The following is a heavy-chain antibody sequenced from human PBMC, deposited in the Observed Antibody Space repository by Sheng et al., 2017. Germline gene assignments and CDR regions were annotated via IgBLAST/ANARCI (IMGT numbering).Heavy chain of an antibody. Sequence: QVQLVQSGAEVKKPGASVKVSCKASGYTFTSYGISWVRQAPGQGLEWMGWISAYNGNTNYAQKLQGRVTMTTDTSTSTAYMELRSLRSDDTAVYYCARGAIVVVPAAIRGNWFDPWGQGTLVTVSS. CDR3: ARGAIVVVPAAIRGNWFDP. D-gene: IGHD2-2*02. CDR2: ISAYNGNT. CDR1: GYTFTSYG. J-gene: IGHJ5*02. V-gene: IGHV1-18*01.